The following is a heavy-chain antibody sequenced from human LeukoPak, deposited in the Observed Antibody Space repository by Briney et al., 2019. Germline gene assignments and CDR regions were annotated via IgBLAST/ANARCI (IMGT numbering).Heavy chain of an antibody. D-gene: IGHD3-9*01. Sequence: GESLKTPSNGSAYSFTNYCNGWVRQMPGPGLEWVGIIYPGDSDTRYSPSFQGQVTISADMSIATAYLQWSSLKASDTAMYYCARRNYDTSGHPPPFDYWGRGPRVTVCS. CDR2: IYPGDSDT. V-gene: IGHV5-51*01. J-gene: IGHJ4*02. CDR1: AYSFTNYC. CDR3: ARRNYDTSGHPPPFDY.